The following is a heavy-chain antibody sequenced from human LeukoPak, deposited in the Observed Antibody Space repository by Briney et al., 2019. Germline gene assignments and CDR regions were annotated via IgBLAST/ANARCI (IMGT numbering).Heavy chain of an antibody. CDR2: ISWNSGSI. CDR3: AKGRVIMATIEVYFDY. V-gene: IGHV3-9*01. D-gene: IGHD5-24*01. Sequence: SGGSLRLSCAASGFTFDDYAMHWVRQAPGKGLEWVSGISWNSGSIGYADSVKGRFTISRDNAKNSLYLQMNSLRAEDTALYYCAKGRVIMATIEVYFDYWGQGTLVTVSS. J-gene: IGHJ4*02. CDR1: GFTFDDYA.